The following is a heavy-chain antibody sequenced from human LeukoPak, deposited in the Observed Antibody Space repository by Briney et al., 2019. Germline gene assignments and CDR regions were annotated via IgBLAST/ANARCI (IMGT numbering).Heavy chain of an antibody. CDR1: GFTFSTYA. CDR2: ISYDGSDK. V-gene: IGHV3-30*14. D-gene: IGHD5-18*01. J-gene: IGHJ4*02. Sequence: TGGSLRLSCAASGFTFSTYAMHWVRQAPGKGLEWLAVISYDGSDKYYADSVKGRFTISRDNSKNTLYLQMNSLRAEDTAVYYCARDGGRYSYGYYYYWGQGTLVTVSS. CDR3: ARDGGRYSYGYYYY.